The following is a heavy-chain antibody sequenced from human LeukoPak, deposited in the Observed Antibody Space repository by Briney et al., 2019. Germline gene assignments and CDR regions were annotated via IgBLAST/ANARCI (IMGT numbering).Heavy chain of an antibody. CDR2: ISSSSSSI. V-gene: IGHV3-48*01. CDR3: ASPQGWFDP. Sequence: PGGSLRLSCAASGFIFSSYGMNWVRQAPGKGLEWVSYISSSSSSIYYADSVKGRFTISRDNAQNSLYLQMNSLRAEDTAVYYCASPQGWFDPWGQGTLVTVSS. J-gene: IGHJ5*02. CDR1: GFIFSSYG.